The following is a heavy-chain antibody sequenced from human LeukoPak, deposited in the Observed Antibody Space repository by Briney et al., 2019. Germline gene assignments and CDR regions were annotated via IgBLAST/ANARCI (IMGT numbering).Heavy chain of an antibody. CDR3: ARGGRSGTYGYYFDY. CDR1: GGSISSTDYH. V-gene: IGHV4-39*07. J-gene: IGHJ4*01. Sequence: SETLSLTCTVSGGSISSTDYHWGWIRQPPGRGLVWIGSIYYSGITYYNPSHNSRPIISLDTSQNQFSLKVTCVTAADTAVYYCARGGRSGTYGYYFDYWGQEPWSPS. D-gene: IGHD3-10*01. CDR2: IYYSGIT.